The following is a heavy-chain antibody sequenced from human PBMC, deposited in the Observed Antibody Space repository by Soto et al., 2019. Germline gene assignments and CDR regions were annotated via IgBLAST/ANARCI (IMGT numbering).Heavy chain of an antibody. D-gene: IGHD3-9*01. J-gene: IGHJ5*02. Sequence: SETLSLTCTVSGGSISSYYWSWIRQPPGKGLEWIGYIYYSGSTNYNPSLKSRVTISVDTSKNQFSLKLSSVTAADTAVYYCARQVIDILNGYPGDWFDTWGQGTLVTVSS. CDR1: GGSISSYY. V-gene: IGHV4-59*01. CDR2: IYYSGST. CDR3: ARQVIDILNGYPGDWFDT.